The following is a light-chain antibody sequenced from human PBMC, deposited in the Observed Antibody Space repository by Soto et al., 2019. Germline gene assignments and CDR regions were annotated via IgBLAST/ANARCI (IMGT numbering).Light chain of an antibody. CDR3: SSYAGNNNLRV. CDR1: GSDVGGYNY. J-gene: IGLJ2*01. Sequence: QSALTQPHSASGSPGQTVTISCTGTGSDVGGYNYVSWYQQHPGKAPKLMIYEVIKRPSGVPDRFSGSKSGNTASLTVTGLQAEDEADYYCSSYAGNNNLRVFGGGTKLTVL. V-gene: IGLV2-8*01. CDR2: EVI.